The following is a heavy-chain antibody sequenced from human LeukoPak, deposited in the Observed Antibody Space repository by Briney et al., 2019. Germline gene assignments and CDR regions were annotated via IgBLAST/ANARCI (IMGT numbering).Heavy chain of an antibody. CDR2: IQSDGSST. J-gene: IGHJ3*02. V-gene: IGHV3-74*01. Sequence: GGSLSLSCAASGFTFSSYWMHWVRQAPGKGLVWVSRIQSDGSSTSYADSVKGRFTISRDNAKNTLYLQMNSLRAEDTAVYYCARDQAGAFDIWGQGTMVTVSS. CDR3: ARDQAGAFDI. CDR1: GFTFSSYW. D-gene: IGHD3-10*01.